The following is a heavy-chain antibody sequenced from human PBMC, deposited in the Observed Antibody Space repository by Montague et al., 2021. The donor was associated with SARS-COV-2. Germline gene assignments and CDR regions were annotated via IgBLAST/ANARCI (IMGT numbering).Heavy chain of an antibody. D-gene: IGHD3-3*01. CDR3: ARGADYDSWSGFLRYKWFDP. CDR1: GGSLSGYY. CDR2: INHSGST. V-gene: IGHV4-34*01. J-gene: IGHJ5*02. Sequence: SETLSLTCAVYGGSLSGYYWAWIRQTPAKGLEWIGEINHSGSTNYNPSLKSRLTISVDTSKKQFSLKLNSMTAADTAVCYCARGADYDSWSGFLRYKWFDPWGLGTPVTVSS.